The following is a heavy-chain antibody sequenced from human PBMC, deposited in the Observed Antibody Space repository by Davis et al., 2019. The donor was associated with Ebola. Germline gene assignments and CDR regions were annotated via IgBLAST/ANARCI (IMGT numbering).Heavy chain of an antibody. CDR1: GFTFSSYW. CDR3: AKDDTYSGYGLGAFDI. D-gene: IGHD5-12*01. Sequence: GGSLRLSCAASGFTFSSYWMSWVRQAPGKGLEWVANIKQDGSEKYYVDSVKGRFTISRDSAKNSLYLQMNSLRAEDTAVYYCAKDDTYSGYGLGAFDIWGQGTMVTVSS. J-gene: IGHJ3*02. V-gene: IGHV3-7*03. CDR2: IKQDGSEK.